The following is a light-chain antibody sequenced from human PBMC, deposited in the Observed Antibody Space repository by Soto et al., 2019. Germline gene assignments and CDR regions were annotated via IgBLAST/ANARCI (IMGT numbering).Light chain of an antibody. V-gene: IGKV3-20*01. CDR1: QSVRSTF. J-gene: IGKJ2*01. Sequence: VLPQSPDTLSLSPGDRATLSCRASQSVRSTFLAWYQQKPGQGPRLLIYGASNRAAGIPERFSGSASGTEFTLTISRLEPDDSAVYYCQQYHDSPMNTFGQGTKLQIK. CDR2: GAS. CDR3: QQYHDSPMNT.